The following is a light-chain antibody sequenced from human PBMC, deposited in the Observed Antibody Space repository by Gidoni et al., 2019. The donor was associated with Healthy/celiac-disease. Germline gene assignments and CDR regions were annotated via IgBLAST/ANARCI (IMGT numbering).Light chain of an antibody. J-gene: IGLJ2*01. CDR1: SSDVGSYNL. CDR2: EVS. CDR3: CSYAGSSTVV. Sequence: QSALTQPASVSRSLGQSITISCTGTSSDVGSYNLVSWYQQHPGKAPKLMIYEVSKRPSGVSNRFSGSKSGNTASLTISGLQAEDEADYYCCSYAGSSTVVFGGGTKLTVL. V-gene: IGLV2-23*02.